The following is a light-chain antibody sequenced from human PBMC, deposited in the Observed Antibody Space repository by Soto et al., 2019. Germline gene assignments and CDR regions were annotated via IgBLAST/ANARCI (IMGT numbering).Light chain of an antibody. Sequence: DIQMTQSPSTLSGSVGDRVTITCRASQTISSWLAWYQQKPGKAPNLLIYDASTLESGVPSRFSGSGSGTEFTLTINNLQPDDFATYYCQQYNSYLWTFGQGTKVDI. CDR2: DAS. J-gene: IGKJ1*01. CDR3: QQYNSYLWT. V-gene: IGKV1-5*01. CDR1: QTISSW.